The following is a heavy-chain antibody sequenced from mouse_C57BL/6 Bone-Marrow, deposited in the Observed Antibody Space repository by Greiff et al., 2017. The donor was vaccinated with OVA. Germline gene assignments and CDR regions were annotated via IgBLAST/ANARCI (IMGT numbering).Heavy chain of an antibody. J-gene: IGHJ1*03. CDR1: GYTFTSYG. CDR3: ARSNYYGRFDV. Sequence: QVQLKQSGAELARPGASVKLSCKASGYTFTSYGISWVKQRTGQGLEWIGEIYPRSGNTYYNEKFKGKATLTADKSSSTAYMELRSLTSEDSAVYFCARSNYYGRFDVWGTGTTVTVSS. D-gene: IGHD1-2*01. CDR2: IYPRSGNT. V-gene: IGHV1-81*01.